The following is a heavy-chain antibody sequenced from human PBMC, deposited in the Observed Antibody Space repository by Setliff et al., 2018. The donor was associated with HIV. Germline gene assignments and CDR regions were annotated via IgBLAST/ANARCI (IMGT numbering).Heavy chain of an antibody. Sequence: SETLSLTCTVSGGSISTYYWSWIRQPPGKGLEWIGSIYFTGSSDNNPYLKSRVTLSVDTSKHQFSLKLTTVTAADTAVYYCARVQMAYAAFDVWGQGTMVTVSS. V-gene: IGHV4-59*01. CDR3: ARVQMAYAAFDV. J-gene: IGHJ3*01. D-gene: IGHD4-17*01. CDR1: GGSISTYY. CDR2: IYFTGSS.